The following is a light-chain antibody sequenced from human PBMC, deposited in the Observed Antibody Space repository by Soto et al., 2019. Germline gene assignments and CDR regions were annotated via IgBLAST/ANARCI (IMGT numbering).Light chain of an antibody. J-gene: IGKJ2*03. Sequence: EIVLTQSPVTLSLSPGERATLSCTASQSVTSTYLAWYQQKPGQSPRLIIYGGSTRASDFPDRFSGGGSGTDFTLIISRVEPDDSAVYYSSCHQFDSSRVYSFGQGTKLEI. CDR1: QSVTSTY. V-gene: IGKV3-20*01. CDR3: HQFDSSRVYS. CDR2: GGS.